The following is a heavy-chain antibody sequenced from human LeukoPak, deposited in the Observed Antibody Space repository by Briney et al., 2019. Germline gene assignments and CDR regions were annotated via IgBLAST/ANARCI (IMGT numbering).Heavy chain of an antibody. CDR3: ATETNGRHYDY. V-gene: IGHV3-21*06. CDR2: IGPTGSDR. J-gene: IGHJ4*02. D-gene: IGHD1-14*01. Sequence: GGSLRLSCTASGLTFSTSGFNWVRQAPGKGLEWVASIGPTGSDRYHADSIKGRFTISRDNATNFLYLQMNSLRAEDTAVYYCATETNGRHYDYWGQGTLLTVSS. CDR1: GLTFSTSG.